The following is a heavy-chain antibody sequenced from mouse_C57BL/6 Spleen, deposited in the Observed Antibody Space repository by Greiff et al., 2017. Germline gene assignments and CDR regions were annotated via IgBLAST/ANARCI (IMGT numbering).Heavy chain of an antibody. CDR1: GYTFTSYW. Sequence: QVQLQQPGAELVKPGASVKLSCKASGYTFTSYWMHWVKQRPGQGLEWIGMIHPNSGSTNYNEKFKSKATLTVDKSSSTAYMQLSSLTSEDSAVXYCARDGRGYGYAMDYWGQGTSVTVSS. D-gene: IGHD2-2*01. J-gene: IGHJ4*01. CDR3: ARDGRGYGYAMDY. V-gene: IGHV1-64*01. CDR2: IHPNSGST.